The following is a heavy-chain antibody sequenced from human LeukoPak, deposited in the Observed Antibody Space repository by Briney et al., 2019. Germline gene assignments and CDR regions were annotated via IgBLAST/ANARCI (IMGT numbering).Heavy chain of an antibody. V-gene: IGHV4-30-4*08. J-gene: IGHJ4*02. D-gene: IGHD6-19*01. Sequence: SQTLSLTCTVSGGSISSGDYYWSWIRQPPGKGLEWIGYIYYSGSTYYNPSLKSRVTISVDTSKNQFSLKLGSVTAADTAVYYCARQTVAGAFDYWGQGTLVTVSS. CDR1: GGSISSGDYY. CDR2: IYYSGST. CDR3: ARQTVAGAFDY.